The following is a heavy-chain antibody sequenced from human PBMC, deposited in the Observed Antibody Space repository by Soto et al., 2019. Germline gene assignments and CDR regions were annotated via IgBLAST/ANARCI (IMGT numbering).Heavy chain of an antibody. Sequence: SETLSLTCTVSGGSISSGDYYWSWIRQPPGKGLEWIGYIYYSGSTYYNPSLKSRVVMSVDLSQNQFSLNLTSVTAADTAVHFCATNRGFDFYYFDSWGQGTPVTVSS. J-gene: IGHJ4*02. D-gene: IGHD5-12*01. V-gene: IGHV4-31*03. CDR2: IYYSGST. CDR1: GGSISSGDYY. CDR3: ATNRGFDFYYFDS.